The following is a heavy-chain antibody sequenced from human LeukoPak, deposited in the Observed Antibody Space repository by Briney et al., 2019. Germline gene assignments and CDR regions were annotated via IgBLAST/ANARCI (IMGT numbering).Heavy chain of an antibody. CDR3: ASAVVVVAATQYYYYGMDV. CDR1: GGSISSGGYH. D-gene: IGHD2-15*01. CDR2: IYYSGST. J-gene: IGHJ6*04. Sequence: SQTLSLTCTVSGGSISSGGYHWSWIRQHPGKGLEWIGYIYYSGSTYYNPSLKSRVTISVDTSKNQFSLKLSSVTAADTAVYYCASAVVVVAATQYYYYGMDVWGKGTTVTVSS. V-gene: IGHV4-31*03.